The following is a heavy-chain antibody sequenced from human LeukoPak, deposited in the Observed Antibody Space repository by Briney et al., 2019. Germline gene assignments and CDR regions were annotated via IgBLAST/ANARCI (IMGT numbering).Heavy chain of an antibody. J-gene: IGHJ6*02. D-gene: IGHD3-10*01. Sequence: ASVKVSCKASGYTFTSYGISWVRQAPGQGLEWMGWISAYNGNTNYAQKLQGRVTMTTDTSTSTAHMELRSLRSDDTAVYYCARAHPLYYGSGSYVPFLRHYYYGMDVWGQGTTVTVSS. CDR3: ARAHPLYYGSGSYVPFLRHYYYGMDV. V-gene: IGHV1-18*01. CDR2: ISAYNGNT. CDR1: GYTFTSYG.